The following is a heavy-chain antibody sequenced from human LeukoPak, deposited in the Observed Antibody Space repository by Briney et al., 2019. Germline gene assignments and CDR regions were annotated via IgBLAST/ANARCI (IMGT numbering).Heavy chain of an antibody. D-gene: IGHD1-26*01. J-gene: IGHJ4*02. V-gene: IGHV3-72*01. CDR3: ARGRSGSYCFDY. CDR2: TRNKANSYTT. CDR1: GFTFSDHY. Sequence: PGGSLRLSCAASGFTFSDHYMDWVRQAPGKGLEWVGRTRNKANSYTTEYAASVKGRFTISRDDSKNSLYLQMNSLKTEDTAVYYCARGRSGSYCFDYWGQGTLVTVSS.